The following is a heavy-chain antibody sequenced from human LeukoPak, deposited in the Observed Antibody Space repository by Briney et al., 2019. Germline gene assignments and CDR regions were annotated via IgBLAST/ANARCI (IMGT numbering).Heavy chain of an antibody. CDR1: GYTFTSYG. Sequence: ASVRVSCKASGYTFTSYGISWVRQAPGQGLEWMGWISAYNGNTNYAQKLQGRVTMTTDTSTSTAYMELRSLRSDDTAVYYCASTYCTNGVCYKDDAFDIWGQGTMVTVSS. D-gene: IGHD2-8*01. CDR3: ASTYCTNGVCYKDDAFDI. V-gene: IGHV1-18*01. CDR2: ISAYNGNT. J-gene: IGHJ3*02.